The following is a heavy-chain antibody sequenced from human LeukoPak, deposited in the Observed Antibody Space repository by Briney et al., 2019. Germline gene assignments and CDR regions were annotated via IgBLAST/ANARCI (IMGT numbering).Heavy chain of an antibody. Sequence: SGTLSLTCAVSGGSISSSNWWSWVRQPPGKGLEWIGEIYHSGSTNYNPSLKSRVTISVDKSKNQFSLKLSSATAADTAVYYCARRGPAYCGGDCYSGWFDPWGQGTLVTVSS. CDR1: GGSISSSNW. J-gene: IGHJ5*02. D-gene: IGHD2-21*02. CDR2: IYHSGST. CDR3: ARRGPAYCGGDCYSGWFDP. V-gene: IGHV4-4*02.